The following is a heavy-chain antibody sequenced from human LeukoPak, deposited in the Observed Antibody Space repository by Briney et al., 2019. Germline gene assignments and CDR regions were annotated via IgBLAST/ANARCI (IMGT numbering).Heavy chain of an antibody. CDR3: ARDRWFPSPLGMDV. J-gene: IGHJ6*01. D-gene: IGHD3-10*01. Sequence: SETLSLTCNVSGGSISNGDHYWSWIRQPPGKGLEWIGYIYYSGSTYYYPSLRSRVTISIDTSKNQFSLRLRSVTAADTAGYYCARDRWFPSPLGMDVWGQGTTVTVSS. V-gene: IGHV4-30-4*01. CDR1: GGSISNGDHY. CDR2: IYYSGST.